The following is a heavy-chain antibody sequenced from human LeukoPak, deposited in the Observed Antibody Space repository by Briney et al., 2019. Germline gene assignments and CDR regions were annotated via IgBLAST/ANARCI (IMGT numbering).Heavy chain of an antibody. J-gene: IGHJ5*02. V-gene: IGHV3-74*01. CDR2: INSDGSTT. CDR1: GFTFSTSW. CDR3: TSPGGDYAGGFDP. D-gene: IGHD4-23*01. Sequence: GGSLRLSCAASGFTFSTSWMHWVRQAPGKGLVWVSRINSDGSTTNYADSVKGRFTISRDDSKNTAYLQMNSLKTEDTAVYYCTSPGGDYAGGFDPWGQGTLVTVSS.